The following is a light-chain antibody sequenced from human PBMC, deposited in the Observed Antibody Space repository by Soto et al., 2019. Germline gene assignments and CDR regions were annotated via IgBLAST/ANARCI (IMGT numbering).Light chain of an antibody. CDR2: EVS. CDR3: SSYTSSGTWV. Sequence: QSVLTQPASVSGSPGQSITISCTGTSSDVGVYNYVSWYQQHPGKAPKLMIYEVSNRPSGVSNRFSGSKSGNTASLTISGLQAEDEADYFCSSYTSSGTWVFGGGTKLTVL. V-gene: IGLV2-14*01. J-gene: IGLJ3*02. CDR1: SSDVGVYNY.